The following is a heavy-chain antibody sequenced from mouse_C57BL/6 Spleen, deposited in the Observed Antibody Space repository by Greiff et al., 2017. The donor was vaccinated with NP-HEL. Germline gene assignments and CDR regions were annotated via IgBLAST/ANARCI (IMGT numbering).Heavy chain of an antibody. CDR2: IHPNSGST. J-gene: IGHJ3*01. CDR1: GYTFTSYW. V-gene: IGHV1-64*01. D-gene: IGHD3-2*02. CDR3: ARETAQATGGFAY. Sequence: QVQLQQPGAELVKPGASVKLSCKASGYTFTSYWMHWVKQRPGQGLEWIGMIHPNSGSTNYNEKFKSKATLTVDKSSSTAYMQLSSLTSEDSAVYYCARETAQATGGFAYWGQGTLVTVSA.